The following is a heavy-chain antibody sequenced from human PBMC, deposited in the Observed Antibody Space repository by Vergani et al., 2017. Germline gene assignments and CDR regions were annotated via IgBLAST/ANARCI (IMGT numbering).Heavy chain of an antibody. CDR3: ARFRSGYFDY. CDR2: IYHSGST. J-gene: IGHJ4*02. Sequence: QVQLQESGPGLVKPSETLSLTCAVSGYSISSGYYWGWIRQPPGKGLEWIGSIYHSGSTYYNQSLKSRVTISVDTSKNRFSLKLSSVTAADTAVYYCARFRSGYFDYWGQGTLVTVSS. V-gene: IGHV4-38-2*01. CDR1: GYSISSGYY. D-gene: IGHD2-15*01.